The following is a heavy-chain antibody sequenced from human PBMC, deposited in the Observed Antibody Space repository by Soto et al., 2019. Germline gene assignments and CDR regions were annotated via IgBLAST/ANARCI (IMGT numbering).Heavy chain of an antibody. CDR3: AKQFSGWSYYFDY. CDR1: GFTFSTNA. D-gene: IGHD6-19*01. CDR2: ISYDGGTK. J-gene: IGHJ4*02. V-gene: IGHV3-30-3*02. Sequence: QVQLVESGGGVVQPGRSLRLSCAASGFTFSTNAMHWVRQAPGKGLEWVAVISYDGGTKYYADSVKGRFTISRDNAKNPLYLQMHSLRAEDTAVYYCAKQFSGWSYYFDYWGQGTLVTVSS.